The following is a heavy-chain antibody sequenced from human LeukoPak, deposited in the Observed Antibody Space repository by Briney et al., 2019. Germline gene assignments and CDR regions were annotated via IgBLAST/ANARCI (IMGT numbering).Heavy chain of an antibody. Sequence: SETLSLTCAISGDSVSSKNGTWNWITPAPSRGFEWRGWTGYRSQRYDEYQEYVKGRVTISPNTSKNQSSHHVYSVTTEHTAVYYCARDLGTSSWYTFDFWGQGTLVTVSS. J-gene: IGHJ5*01. CDR2: TGYRSQRYD. V-gene: IGHV6-1*01. D-gene: IGHD6-13*01. CDR3: ARDLGTSSWYTFDF. CDR1: GDSVSSKNGT.